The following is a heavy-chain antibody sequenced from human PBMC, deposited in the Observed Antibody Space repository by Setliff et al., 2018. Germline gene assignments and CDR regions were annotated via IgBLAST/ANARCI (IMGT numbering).Heavy chain of an antibody. J-gene: IGHJ6*03. CDR2: IQSTGNT. V-gene: IGHV4-61*02. CDR1: GVSFGSGTYY. Sequence: SETLSLTCTVSGVSFGSGTYYWSWIRQPAGKGLEWIGLIQSTGNTNYNPSLQSRATISIDTSKNQISLKITSVTAADTAVYYCARDNRARHYMDVWGKGTTVTVSS. CDR3: ARDNRARHYMDV. D-gene: IGHD3-10*01.